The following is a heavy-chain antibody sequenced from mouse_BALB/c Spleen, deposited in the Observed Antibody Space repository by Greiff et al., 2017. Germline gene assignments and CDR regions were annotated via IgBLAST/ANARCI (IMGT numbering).Heavy chain of an antibody. J-gene: IGHJ2*01. D-gene: IGHD2-1*01. Sequence: EVNVVESGGGLVKPGGSLKLSCAASGFTFSDYYMYWVRQTPEKRLEWVATISDGGSYTYYPDSVKGRFTISRDNAKNNLYLQMSSLKSEDTAMYYCARGGGNYRFDYWGQGTTLTVSS. CDR1: GFTFSDYY. CDR2: ISDGGSYT. CDR3: ARGGGNYRFDY. V-gene: IGHV5-4*02.